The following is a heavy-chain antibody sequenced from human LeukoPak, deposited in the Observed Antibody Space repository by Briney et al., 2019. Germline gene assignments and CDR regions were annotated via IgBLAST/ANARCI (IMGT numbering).Heavy chain of an antibody. CDR1: GW. Sequence: GGSLRLSCAGSGWMHWVRQAPGKGLVWVSGINDLGTATYYADSVKGRFTISRDNAKNTVSLQMNSLGAEDTAVYYCARSTSHYYYYYMDVWGKGTTVTISS. V-gene: IGHV3-74*01. J-gene: IGHJ6*03. CDR3: ARSTSHYYYYYMDV. CDR2: INDLGTAT.